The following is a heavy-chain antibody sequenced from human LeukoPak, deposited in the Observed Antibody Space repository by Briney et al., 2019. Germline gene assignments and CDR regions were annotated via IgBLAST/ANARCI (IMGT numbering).Heavy chain of an antibody. V-gene: IGHV3-30*03. D-gene: IGHD4-17*01. Sequence: GGSLRLSCAASGFTFSSYGMHWVRQAPGKGLEWVAVISYDGSNKYYADSVKGRFTISRDNAKNSLYLQMNSLRAEDTAVYYCARDHGLRGIFDPWGQGTLVTVSS. CDR3: ARDHGLRGIFDP. CDR2: ISYDGSNK. CDR1: GFTFSSYG. J-gene: IGHJ5*02.